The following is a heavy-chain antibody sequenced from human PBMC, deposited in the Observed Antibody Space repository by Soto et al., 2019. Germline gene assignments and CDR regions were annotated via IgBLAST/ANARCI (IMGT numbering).Heavy chain of an antibody. J-gene: IGHJ6*03. Sequence: VGSLRLSCAASGFTFSSYAMSWVRQAPGKGLEWVSAISGSGGSTYYADSVKGRFTISRDNSKNTLYLQMNSLRAEDTAVYYCARGICSGGSCYAYYYYYMDVWGKGTTVTVSS. D-gene: IGHD2-15*01. CDR1: GFTFSSYA. CDR2: ISGSGGST. CDR3: ARGICSGGSCYAYYYYYMDV. V-gene: IGHV3-23*01.